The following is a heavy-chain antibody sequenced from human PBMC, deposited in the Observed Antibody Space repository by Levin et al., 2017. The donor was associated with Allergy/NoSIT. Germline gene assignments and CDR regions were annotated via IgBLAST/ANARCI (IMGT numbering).Heavy chain of an antibody. CDR1: GFTVSSNY. D-gene: IGHD3-16*01. V-gene: IGHV3-53*01. Sequence: GESLKISCAASGFTVSSNYMSWVRQAPGKGLEWVSVIYSGGSTYYADSVKGRFTISRDNSKNTLYLQMNSLRAEDTAVYYCARGRADDYIWGRTWYFDLWGRGTLVTVSS. CDR2: IYSGGST. CDR3: ARGRADDYIWGRTWYFDL. J-gene: IGHJ2*01.